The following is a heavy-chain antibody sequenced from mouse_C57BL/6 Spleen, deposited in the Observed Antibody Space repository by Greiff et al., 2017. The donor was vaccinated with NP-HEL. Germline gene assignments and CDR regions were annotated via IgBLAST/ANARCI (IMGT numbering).Heavy chain of an antibody. Sequence: EVQLVESGGGLVKPGGSLKLSCAASGFTFSSYTMSWVRQTPEKRLEWVATISGGGGNTYYPDSVKGRFTISRDNAKNTLYLQMSSLRSEDTALYYCARISYYGTSMDYWGQGTSVTVSS. J-gene: IGHJ4*01. D-gene: IGHD1-1*01. CDR3: ARISYYGTSMDY. CDR1: GFTFSSYT. CDR2: ISGGGGNT. V-gene: IGHV5-9*01.